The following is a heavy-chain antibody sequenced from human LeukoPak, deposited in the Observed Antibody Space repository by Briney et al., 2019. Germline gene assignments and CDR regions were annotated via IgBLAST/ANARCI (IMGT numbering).Heavy chain of an antibody. Sequence: ASVKVSCKASGYTFTSYGISWVRQAPGQGLEWMGGFDPEDGETIYAQEFQGRVTMTEDTSTDTAYTELSSLRSEDTAVYYCAAGLHLYYYYYYMDVWGKGTTVTVSS. D-gene: IGHD5-24*01. CDR1: GYTFTSYG. V-gene: IGHV1-24*01. J-gene: IGHJ6*03. CDR3: AAGLHLYYYYYYMDV. CDR2: FDPEDGET.